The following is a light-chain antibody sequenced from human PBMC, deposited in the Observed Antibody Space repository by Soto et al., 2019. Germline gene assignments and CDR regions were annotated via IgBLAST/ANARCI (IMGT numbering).Light chain of an antibody. Sequence: DIQMTQSPSTLSASIGDRVTISCRASQNIASWLAWYQQKPGTAPNLLIYDASNLLGGVPSRFSGGGSGTEFTLTISSLQPDDIATYSCQHGNSYPRTFGQGTKVEI. CDR2: DAS. V-gene: IGKV1-5*01. CDR3: QHGNSYPRT. J-gene: IGKJ1*01. CDR1: QNIASW.